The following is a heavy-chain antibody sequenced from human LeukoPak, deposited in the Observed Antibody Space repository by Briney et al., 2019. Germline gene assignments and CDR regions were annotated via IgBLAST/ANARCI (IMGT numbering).Heavy chain of an antibody. Sequence: SETLSLTCAVYGGSFSGYYWSWIRQPPGEGLEWIGEINHSGSTNYNPSLKSRVTISVDTSKNQFSLKLSSVTAADTAVYYCAREGRNSSGYSTPFDYWGQGTLVTVSS. V-gene: IGHV4-34*01. CDR2: INHSGST. CDR1: GGSFSGYY. CDR3: AREGRNSSGYSTPFDY. D-gene: IGHD3-22*01. J-gene: IGHJ4*02.